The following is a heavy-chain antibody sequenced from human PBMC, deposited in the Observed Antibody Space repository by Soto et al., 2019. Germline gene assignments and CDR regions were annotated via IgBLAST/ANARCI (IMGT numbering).Heavy chain of an antibody. D-gene: IGHD1-26*01. Sequence: QLQLQESGPGLVKPSETLSLTCTVSGGSISSSSYYWGWIRQPPGKGLEWIGSIYYSGSTYYNPSLKSRVTISVDTSKNQFSLKLSSVTAADTAVYYFHTSSSIVGATKIDYWGQGTLVTVSS. J-gene: IGHJ4*02. CDR1: GGSISSSSYY. CDR3: HTSSSIVGATKIDY. V-gene: IGHV4-39*01. CDR2: IYYSGST.